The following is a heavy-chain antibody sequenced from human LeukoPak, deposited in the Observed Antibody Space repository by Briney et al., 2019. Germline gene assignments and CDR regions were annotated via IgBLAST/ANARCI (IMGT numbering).Heavy chain of an antibody. CDR2: IDPSDSYT. D-gene: IGHD5-12*01. CDR1: GYNFLSYW. V-gene: IGHV5-10-1*01. Sequence: GESLKISCKASGYNFLSYWIGWVRQKPGKGLEWMGRIDPSDSYTNYSPSFQGHVTISADKSISTAYLQWSSLKASDTAMYYCASDSWLRFPRSWGQGTLVTVSS. J-gene: IGHJ5*02. CDR3: ASDSWLRFPRS.